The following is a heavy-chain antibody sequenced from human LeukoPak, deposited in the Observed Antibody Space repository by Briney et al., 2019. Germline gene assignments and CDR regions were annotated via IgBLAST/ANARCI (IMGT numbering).Heavy chain of an antibody. CDR1: GFSFSVAW. CDR2: IKSKTDGGST. J-gene: IGHJ6*03. D-gene: IGHD2-2*01. CDR3: TTTPHIVAVPAATEATSYFCYMDL. Sequence: PGGSLRLSCAASGFSFSVAWMSWVRQAPGKGLEWVGHIKSKTDGGSTDYAAPVKGRFTISRDDSSNTLYLQMSSLKTEDTAVYYCTTTPHIVAVPAATEATSYFCYMDLWGRGTAVIVSS. V-gene: IGHV3-15*01.